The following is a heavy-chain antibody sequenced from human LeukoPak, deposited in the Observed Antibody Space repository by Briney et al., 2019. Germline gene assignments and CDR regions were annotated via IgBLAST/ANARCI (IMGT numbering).Heavy chain of an antibody. D-gene: IGHD1-1*01. CDR1: GYSISAGYF. J-gene: IGHJ3*01. V-gene: IGHV4-38-2*02. CDR2: VHHTGSD. CDR3: ARDIRTATHVPDAFDL. Sequence: SETLSLTCVISGYSISAGYFWGGIRQSPVKGLEWIGSVHHTGSDYYNPSLKSRVTISIGTPKNHFALNLTSVTAADTAVFFCARDIRTATHVPDAFDLWGQGILVTVSS.